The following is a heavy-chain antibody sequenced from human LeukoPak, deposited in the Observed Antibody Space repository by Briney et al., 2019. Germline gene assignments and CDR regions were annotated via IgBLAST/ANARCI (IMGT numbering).Heavy chain of an antibody. D-gene: IGHD3-3*01. CDR1: GYTFTSYD. Sequence: ASVKVSCKASGYTFTSYDINWVRQATGQGLEWMGWINPNSGGTNYAQKFQGRVTMTRDTSISTAYMELSRLRSDDTAVYYCARGVRNTIFGVVGYWGQGTLVTVSS. V-gene: IGHV1-2*02. J-gene: IGHJ4*02. CDR2: INPNSGGT. CDR3: ARGVRNTIFGVVGY.